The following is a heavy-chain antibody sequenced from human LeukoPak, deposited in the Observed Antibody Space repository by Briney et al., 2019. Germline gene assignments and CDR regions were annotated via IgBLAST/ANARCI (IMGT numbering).Heavy chain of an antibody. CDR1: GFTFSSYS. V-gene: IGHV3-21*01. D-gene: IGHD2-2*01. CDR2: ISSSSSYI. CDR3: ARRGYYCSSTSCHLDY. Sequence: PGGSLRLSCAASGFTFSSYSMNWVRQAPGKGLERVSSISSSSSYIYYADSVKGRFTISRDNAKNSLYLQMNSLRAEDTAVYYCARRGYYCSSTSCHLDYWGQGTLVTVSS. J-gene: IGHJ4*02.